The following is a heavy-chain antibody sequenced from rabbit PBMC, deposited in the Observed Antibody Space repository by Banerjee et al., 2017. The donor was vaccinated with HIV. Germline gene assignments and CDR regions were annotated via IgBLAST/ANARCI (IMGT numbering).Heavy chain of an antibody. CDR3: ARDGGGWGSYFNL. V-gene: IGHV1S45*01. CDR1: GFSFSNKYV. Sequence: QEQLEESGGDLVKPEGSLTLTCTASGFSFSNKYVMCWVRQAPGKGLEWIGYIYPDSAHTDYASWVNGRFTISLDNAQNTVFLQMTSLTAADTATYFCARDGGGWGSYFNLWGQGTLVTVS. CDR2: IYPDSAHT. D-gene: IGHD4-1*01. J-gene: IGHJ4*01.